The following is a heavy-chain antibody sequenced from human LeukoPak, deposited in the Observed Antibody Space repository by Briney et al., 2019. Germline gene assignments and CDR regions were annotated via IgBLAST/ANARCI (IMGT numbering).Heavy chain of an antibody. D-gene: IGHD3-22*01. Sequence: ASVKVSCKASVYTFTSYYMHWVRPPPAQGLAWMGIINPSGCNTSYAQKFQGRVTMTRDTSTSTVYMELSSLRSEDTAVYYCEREAYYYDSSGYPSYYYYYMDVWGKGTTVTVSS. CDR1: VYTFTSYY. V-gene: IGHV1-46*01. J-gene: IGHJ6*03. CDR2: INPSGCNT. CDR3: EREAYYYDSSGYPSYYYYYMDV.